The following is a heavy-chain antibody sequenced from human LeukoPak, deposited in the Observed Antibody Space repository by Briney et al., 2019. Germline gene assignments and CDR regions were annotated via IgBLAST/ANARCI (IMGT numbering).Heavy chain of an antibody. V-gene: IGHV3-23*01. Sequence: GGSLRLSCAASGFTFSSYAMSWVRQPPGKGLEWVSAISGSGGSTYYADSVKGRFTISRDNSKNTLYLQMNSLRAEDTAVYYCAKAIVVVVAAKSYYYYGMDVGGKGTTVTVSS. CDR3: AKAIVVVVAAKSYYYYGMDV. CDR2: ISGSGGST. D-gene: IGHD2-15*01. J-gene: IGHJ6*04. CDR1: GFTFSSYA.